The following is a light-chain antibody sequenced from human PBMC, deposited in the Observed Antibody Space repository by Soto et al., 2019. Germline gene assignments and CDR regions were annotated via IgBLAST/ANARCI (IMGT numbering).Light chain of an antibody. CDR2: DVG. CDR1: SSDVGDYDY. J-gene: IGLJ1*01. Sequence: QSVLTQPASVSGSLGQSITISCTGTSSDVGDYDYVAWYQQHPGKAPKVVIYDVGNRPSGISNRFSGSKSGNTASLTISGLQAEDEADYYCSSYTSSSPLDVFGTGTKLTVL. CDR3: SSYTSSSPLDV. V-gene: IGLV2-14*03.